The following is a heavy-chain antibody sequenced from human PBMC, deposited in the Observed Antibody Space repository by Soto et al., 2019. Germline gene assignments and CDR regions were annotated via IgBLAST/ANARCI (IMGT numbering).Heavy chain of an antibody. CDR2: ISSNGGST. D-gene: IGHD3-10*01. J-gene: IGHJ4*02. V-gene: IGHV3-64D*08. CDR1: GFTFSSYA. Sequence: GRSLRLSCSVSGFTFSSYAMHWVRQAPGKGLEYVSAISSNGGSTYYADSVKGRFTISRDNSKNTLYLQMSSLRAEDTAVYYCVKIATGFYFDYWGQGTLVTVSS. CDR3: VKIATGFYFDY.